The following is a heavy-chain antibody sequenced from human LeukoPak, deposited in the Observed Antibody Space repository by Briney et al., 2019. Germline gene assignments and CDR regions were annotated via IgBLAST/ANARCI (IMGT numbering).Heavy chain of an antibody. V-gene: IGHV4-30-4*01. CDR2: IYYSGST. D-gene: IGHD3-10*01. J-gene: IGHJ4*02. CDR1: GGSISSGDYY. CDR3: ARDNKDGSGSYQFDY. Sequence: PSETLSLTCTVSGGSISSGDYYWSWIRQPPGKGLEWIGYIYYSGSTYYNPSLKSRVTISVDTSKNQFSLKLSSVTAADTAVYYCARDNKDGSGSYQFDYWGQGTLVTVSS.